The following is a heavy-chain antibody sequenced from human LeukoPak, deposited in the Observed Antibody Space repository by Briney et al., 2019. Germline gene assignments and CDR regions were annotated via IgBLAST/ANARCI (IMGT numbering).Heavy chain of an antibody. J-gene: IGHJ4*02. V-gene: IGHV5-51*01. D-gene: IGHD1-26*01. Sequence: GESLKISCKGSGYSSTNYWIGWVRQMPGKGLEWMGIIYPDDSDTRYNPSFQGQVTISADKSITTAYLQWSSLKASDTAMYYCARTRGNYFTALDYWGQGTLVTVSS. CDR3: ARTRGNYFTALDY. CDR2: IYPDDSDT. CDR1: GYSSTNYW.